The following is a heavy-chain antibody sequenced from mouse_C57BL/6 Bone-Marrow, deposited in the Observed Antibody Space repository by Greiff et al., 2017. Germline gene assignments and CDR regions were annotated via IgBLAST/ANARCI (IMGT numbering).Heavy chain of an antibody. CDR3: ARRGNPYAMDY. CDR1: GYTFTSYG. V-gene: IGHV1-81*01. D-gene: IGHD2-1*01. J-gene: IGHJ4*01. Sequence: LVESGAELARPGASVKLSCKASGYTFTSYGISWVKQRTGQGLEWIGEIYPRSGNTYYNEKFKGKATLTADKSSSTAYMELRSLTSEDSAVXFCARRGNPYAMDYWGQGTSVTVSS. CDR2: IYPRSGNT.